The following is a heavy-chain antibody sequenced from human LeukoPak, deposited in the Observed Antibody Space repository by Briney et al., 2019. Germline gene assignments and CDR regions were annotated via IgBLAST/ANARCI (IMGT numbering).Heavy chain of an antibody. V-gene: IGHV4-59*08. CDR3: ARHQGQIDAGVFDY. CDR2: ISYSGST. CDR1: GGSISSYY. D-gene: IGHD3-22*01. Sequence: SETLSLTCTVSGGSISSYYWSWIRQPPGKGLEWIAYISYSGSTNYNPSLKSRVSISVDTSKNQFSLKLRSVTAADTAVYYCARHQGQIDAGVFDYWGQGTLVTVSS. J-gene: IGHJ4*02.